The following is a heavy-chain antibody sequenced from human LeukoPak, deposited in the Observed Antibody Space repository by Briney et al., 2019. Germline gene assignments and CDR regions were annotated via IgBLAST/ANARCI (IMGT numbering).Heavy chain of an antibody. CDR1: GFTFSNYG. D-gene: IGHD4-17*01. Sequence: TGRSLRLSCAASGFTFSNYGMQWVRQAPGKGLEWVSYISSSGSTIYYADSVKGRFTISRDNAKNSLYLQMNSLRAEDTAVYYCARDPYYGDYVVWGQGTLVTVSS. V-gene: IGHV3-48*04. CDR3: ARDPYYGDYVV. CDR2: ISSSGSTI. J-gene: IGHJ4*02.